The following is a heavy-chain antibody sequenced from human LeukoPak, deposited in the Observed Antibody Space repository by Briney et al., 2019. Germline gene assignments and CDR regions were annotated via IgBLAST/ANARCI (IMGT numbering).Heavy chain of an antibody. CDR2: IYYSGST. CDR3: ARAHYYGSGSYNWFDP. D-gene: IGHD3-10*01. V-gene: IGHV4-59*08. Sequence: SETLSLTCAVYGGSFSSYYWSWIRQPPGKGLEWIGYIYYSGSTNYNPSLKSRVTISVDTSKNQFSLKLSSVTAADTAVYYCARAHYYGSGSYNWFDPWGQGALVTVSS. J-gene: IGHJ5*02. CDR1: GGSFSSYY.